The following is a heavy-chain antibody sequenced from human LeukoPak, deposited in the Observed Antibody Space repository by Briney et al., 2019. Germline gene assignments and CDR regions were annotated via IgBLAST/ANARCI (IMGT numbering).Heavy chain of an antibody. CDR2: IYSSGST. V-gene: IGHV4-4*07. D-gene: IGHD3-22*01. CDR1: GGSISGYY. J-gene: IGHJ4*02. CDR3: ARDAYYYDTGGYYVVDY. Sequence: SETLSLTCTVSGGSISGYYWSWIRQSAGNGLEWIGRIYSSGSTYYNPSLNSRVTMSVDTSNNQFSLRLTSVTAADTAVYYCARDAYYYDTGGYYVVDYWGQGTLVTVSS.